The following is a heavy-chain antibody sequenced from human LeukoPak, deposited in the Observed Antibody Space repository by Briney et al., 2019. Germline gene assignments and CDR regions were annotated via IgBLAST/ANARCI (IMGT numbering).Heavy chain of an antibody. Sequence: GGSLRLSCAASGFTFSNYEMNWVRQAPGKGLEWVSYISDSGTTIYYGDSVKGRFTISRDNAKKSLYLQMNSLRAEDTAVYYCARVRYFDWLGPFDYWGQGTLVAVSS. CDR1: GFTFSNYE. V-gene: IGHV3-48*03. CDR2: ISDSGTTI. J-gene: IGHJ4*02. CDR3: ARVRYFDWLGPFDY. D-gene: IGHD3-9*01.